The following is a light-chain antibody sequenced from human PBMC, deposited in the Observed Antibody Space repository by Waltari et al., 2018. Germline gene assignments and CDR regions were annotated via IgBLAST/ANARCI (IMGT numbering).Light chain of an antibody. J-gene: IGKJ1*01. CDR2: KIS. Sequence: DVVMTQSPLSLPVTLGQPASISCRSRQSLVSADGNTYFYWCHQRPGQSPRRLIYKISKRDCGVPDRFSGSGSGTYFTLEISRVEAEDVGIYYCMQGTHWPVTFGQGTKVEIK. V-gene: IGKV2-30*01. CDR1: QSLVSADGNTY. CDR3: MQGTHWPVT.